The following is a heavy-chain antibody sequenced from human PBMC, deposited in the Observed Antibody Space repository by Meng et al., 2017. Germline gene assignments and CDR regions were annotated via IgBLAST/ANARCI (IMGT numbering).Heavy chain of an antibody. V-gene: IGHV4-34*01. D-gene: IGHD2-21*02. CDR3: ARAQHCGGDCYWQLDY. J-gene: IGHJ4*02. CDR1: GGSFSGYY. CDR2: INHSGST. Sequence: GSLRLSCAVYGGSFSGYYWSWIRQPPGKGLEWIGKINHSGSTNYNPSLKSRVTISVDTSKNQFSLKLSSVTAADTAVYYCARAQHCGGDCYWQLDYWGQGTLVTVSS.